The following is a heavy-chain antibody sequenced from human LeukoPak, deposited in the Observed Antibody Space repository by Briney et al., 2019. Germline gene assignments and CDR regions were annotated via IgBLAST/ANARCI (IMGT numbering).Heavy chain of an antibody. Sequence: SETLSLTCTVSGGSISSYYWSWIRQPPGKGLEWIGYIYYSGSTNYNPSLKSRVTISVDTSKNQFSLKLSSVTAADTAVYYCARGLSWELLKYYFDYWGQGTLVTVSS. CDR3: ARGLSWELLKYYFDY. CDR1: GGSISSYY. CDR2: IYYSGST. D-gene: IGHD1-26*01. J-gene: IGHJ4*02. V-gene: IGHV4-59*01.